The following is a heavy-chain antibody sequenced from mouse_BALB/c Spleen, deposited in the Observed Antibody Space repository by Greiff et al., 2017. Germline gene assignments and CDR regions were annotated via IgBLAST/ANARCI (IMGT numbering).Heavy chain of an antibody. CDR3: ARGSHDYPSWFAY. CDR2: ISSGGST. CDR1: GFTFSSYA. J-gene: IGHJ3*01. Sequence: EVQLVESGGGLVKPGGSLKLSCAASGFTFSSYAMSWVRQTPEKRLEWVASISSGGSTYYPDSVKGRFTISRDNARNILYLQMSSLRSEDTAMYYCARGSHDYPSWFAYWGQGTLVTVSA. D-gene: IGHD2-4*01. V-gene: IGHV5-6-5*01.